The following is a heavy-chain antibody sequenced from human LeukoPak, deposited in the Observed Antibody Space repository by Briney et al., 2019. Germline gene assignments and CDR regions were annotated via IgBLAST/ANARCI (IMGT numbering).Heavy chain of an antibody. D-gene: IGHD3-9*01. CDR1: GGSISSGGYS. V-gene: IGHV4-31*03. CDR3: AREILPYYDILTGYYKGNYFDY. CDR2: IYYSGST. Sequence: KASETLSLTCTVSGGSISSGGYSWSWIRQHPGKGLEWIGYIYYSGSTYYNPSLKSRVTISVDTSKNQFSLKLSSVAAADTAVYYCAREILPYYDILTGYYKGNYFDYWGQGTLVTVSS. J-gene: IGHJ4*02.